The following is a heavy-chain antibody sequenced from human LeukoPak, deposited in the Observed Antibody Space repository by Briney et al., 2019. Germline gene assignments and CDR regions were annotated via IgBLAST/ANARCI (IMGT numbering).Heavy chain of an antibody. CDR3: AKDSLAGWFGELYDY. J-gene: IGHJ4*02. D-gene: IGHD3-10*01. Sequence: GGSLRLSCAASGFTFSSYAMSWVRQAPGEGLEWVSAISGSGGSTYYADSVKGRFTISRDDSKNTLYLQMNSLRAEDTAVYYCAKDSLAGWFGELYDYWGQGTLVTVSS. V-gene: IGHV3-23*01. CDR1: GFTFSSYA. CDR2: ISGSGGST.